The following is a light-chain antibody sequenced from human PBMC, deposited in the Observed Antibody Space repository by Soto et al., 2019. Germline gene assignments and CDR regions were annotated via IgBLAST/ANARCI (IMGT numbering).Light chain of an antibody. J-gene: IGKJ2*01. Sequence: EIVLTQSPGTLSLSPGEMATLSCRASQSVSSSYLAWYQQKPGQAPRLLIYSASSRATGIPDRFSGSASGTDFTLTIGRLEPEDFAVYYCQQYNNSLHTLGQRTKLEI. CDR2: SAS. CDR3: QQYNNSLHT. V-gene: IGKV3-20*01. CDR1: QSVSSSY.